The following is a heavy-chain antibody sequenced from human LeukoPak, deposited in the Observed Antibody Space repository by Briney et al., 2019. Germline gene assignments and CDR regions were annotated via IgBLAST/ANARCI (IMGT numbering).Heavy chain of an antibody. CDR3: ARVGYGPMGYWYGMDV. Sequence: GGSLRLSCAASGFTVSSNYMTWVRQAPGKGLEWVSITYSGGSSYYADSVKGRFTISRDNSRNTLYLQMNSLRVEDTAIYYCARVGYGPMGYWYGMDVWGQGTTVTVSS. V-gene: IGHV3-53*01. CDR2: TYSGGSS. CDR1: GFTVSSNY. J-gene: IGHJ6*02. D-gene: IGHD5-18*01.